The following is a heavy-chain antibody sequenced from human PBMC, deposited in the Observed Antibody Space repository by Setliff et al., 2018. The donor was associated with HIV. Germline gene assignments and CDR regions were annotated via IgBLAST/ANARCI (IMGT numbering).Heavy chain of an antibody. J-gene: IGHJ3*02. CDR1: GFFFKNAW. CDR3: TTDLPYYYDSSGHRFDAFDI. D-gene: IGHD3-22*01. Sequence: GGSLRLSCAASGFFFKNAWMSWVRQAPGEGLEWIGRIKSETDGGTAESAAFVKGRFTISRDDSKNTLYLQMDSLRTEDTAIYYCTTDLPYYYDSSGHRFDAFDIWGRGTMVTVSS. V-gene: IGHV3-15*01. CDR2: IKSETDGGTA.